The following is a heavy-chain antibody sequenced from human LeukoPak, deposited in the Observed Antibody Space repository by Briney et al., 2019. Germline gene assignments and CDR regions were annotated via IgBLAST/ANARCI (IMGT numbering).Heavy chain of an antibody. CDR1: GGSISSYY. J-gene: IGHJ4*02. V-gene: IGHV4-59*01. CDR2: IYYSGST. Sequence: SETLSLTCTVSGGSISSYYWSWIRQPPGKGLEWLGYIYYSGSTNYNPSLKSRVTISVDTSKNQFSLKLSSVTAADTAVYYCARDPSDYGGNSGFDYWGQGTLVTVSS. CDR3: ARDPSDYGGNSGFDY. D-gene: IGHD4-23*01.